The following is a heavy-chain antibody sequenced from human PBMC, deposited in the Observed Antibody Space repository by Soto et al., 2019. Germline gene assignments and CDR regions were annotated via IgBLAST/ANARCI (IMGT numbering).Heavy chain of an antibody. V-gene: IGHV1-3*05. CDR2: INAGNGNT. CDR1: GYTFTSYA. D-gene: IGHD3-3*01. J-gene: IGHJ4*02. CDR3: ARGGFWSGYYLDY. Sequence: QVQLVQSGAEEKKPGASVKVSCKASGYTFTSYAMHWVRQAPGQRLEWMGWINAGNGNTKYSQKFQGRVTITRDTXARTAYMELSSLRSEDTAVYYCARGGFWSGYYLDYWGQGTLVTVSS.